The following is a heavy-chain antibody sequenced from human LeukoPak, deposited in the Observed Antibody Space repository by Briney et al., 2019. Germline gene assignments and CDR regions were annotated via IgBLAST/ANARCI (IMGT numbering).Heavy chain of an antibody. D-gene: IGHD3-16*01. V-gene: IGHV6-1*01. CDR2: TYFRSKWYN. J-gene: IGHJ6*03. Sequence: SQTLSLTCAIPGDSVSSNSAAWNWIRQSPSRGLEWLGRTYFRSKWYNDYAVSVKSRITIHPDTSKNQFSLQLNSVTPEDTAVYYCARAGGESVGGYYYYYYMDVWGKGTTVTVSS. CDR3: ARAGGESVGGYYYYYYMDV. CDR1: GDSVSSNSAA.